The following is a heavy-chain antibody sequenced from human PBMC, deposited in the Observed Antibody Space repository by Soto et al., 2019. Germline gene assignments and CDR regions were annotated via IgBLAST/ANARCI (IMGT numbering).Heavy chain of an antibody. Sequence: ASGPTLVNPTQPLTLTCTFSGFSLSTSGMCVSWIRQPPGKALEWLALIDWDDDKDYSTALKTRLAISKDTSKNQLVLTMTNMDPVDTATYYCARIRTYSLYGMDVWGQGTTVTVSS. CDR3: ARIRTYSLYGMDV. J-gene: IGHJ6*02. D-gene: IGHD5-18*01. CDR1: GFSLSTSGMC. CDR2: IDWDDDK. V-gene: IGHV2-70*01.